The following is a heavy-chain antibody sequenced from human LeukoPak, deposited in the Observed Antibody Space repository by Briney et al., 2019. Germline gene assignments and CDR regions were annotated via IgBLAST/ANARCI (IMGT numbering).Heavy chain of an antibody. Sequence: ASVKVSCKVSGYTLTESSMHWVRQAPGKGLGWMGGFDPEDGETIYAQKFQGRVTVTEDTSTDTAYMELSSLRSEDTAVYYCATRVGATDYFDYWGQGTLVTVSS. V-gene: IGHV1-24*01. D-gene: IGHD1-26*01. CDR3: ATRVGATDYFDY. J-gene: IGHJ4*02. CDR2: FDPEDGET. CDR1: GYTLTESS.